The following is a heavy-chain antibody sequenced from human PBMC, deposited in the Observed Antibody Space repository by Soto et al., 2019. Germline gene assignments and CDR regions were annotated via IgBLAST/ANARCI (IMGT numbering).Heavy chain of an antibody. D-gene: IGHD6-13*01. CDR2: ISGSGGST. J-gene: IGHJ6*02. CDR3: LAAAGRYYYYGTDV. Sequence: GGSLRLSCAASGFTFSSYAMSWVRQAPGKGLEWVSAISGSGGSTYYADSVKGRFTISRDNSKNTLYLQMNSLRAEDTAVYYCLAAAGRYYYYGTDVWGQGTTVTVPS. V-gene: IGHV3-23*01. CDR1: GFTFSSYA.